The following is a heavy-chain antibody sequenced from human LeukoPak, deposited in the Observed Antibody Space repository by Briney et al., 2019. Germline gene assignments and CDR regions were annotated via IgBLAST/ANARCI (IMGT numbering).Heavy chain of an antibody. J-gene: IGHJ4*02. D-gene: IGHD6-13*01. CDR2: IIPIFGTA. CDR3: ARDRGSSWYYFDY. Sequence: ASVKVSCKASGGTFSSYAISWVRQAPGQGLEWMGGIIPIFGTANYAQKFQGRVTMTRDMSTSTVYMELSSLRSEDTAVYYCARDRGSSWYYFDYWGQGTLVTVSS. V-gene: IGHV1-69*05. CDR1: GGTFSSYA.